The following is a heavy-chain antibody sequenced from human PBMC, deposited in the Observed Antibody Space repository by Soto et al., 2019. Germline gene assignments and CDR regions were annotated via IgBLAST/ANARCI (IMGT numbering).Heavy chain of an antibody. V-gene: IGHV1-8*02. J-gene: IGHJ4*02. CDR1: GYTFTSYD. D-gene: IGHD6-6*01. CDR3: AIGRSSIAARDY. CDR2: MNPNSGNT. Sequence: ASVKVSCKASGYTFTSYDINWVRQATGQGLEWMGWMNPNSGNTGYAQKFQGRVTMTRNTSISTAYMELSSLRSEDTAVYYCAIGRSSIAARDYWGQGTLVTVSS.